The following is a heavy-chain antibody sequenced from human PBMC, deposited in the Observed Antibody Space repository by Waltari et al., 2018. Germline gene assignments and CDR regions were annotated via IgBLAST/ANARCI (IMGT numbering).Heavy chain of an antibody. CDR1: GESFSGYF. D-gene: IGHD4-17*01. J-gene: IGHJ6*02. V-gene: IGHV4-34*01. Sequence: QVQLQQWGAGLLKPSATLSRTCAVYGESFSGYFWSCIGQPPGKGLDGMGEISHSGSTNFNPSLKNRVTISVDTSKKQFSLKLTSVTAADAAVYYCARGPMLDYGDNSGHYYYGLDVWGQGTTVIVSS. CDR3: ARGPMLDYGDNSGHYYYGLDV. CDR2: ISHSGST.